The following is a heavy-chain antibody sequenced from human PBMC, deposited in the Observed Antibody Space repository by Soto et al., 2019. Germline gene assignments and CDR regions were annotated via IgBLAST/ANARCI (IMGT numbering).Heavy chain of an antibody. CDR3: ARHLVGATNGGVVDY. V-gene: IGHV4-59*08. CDR1: GGSISSYY. Sequence: SETLSLTCTVSGGSISSYYWSWIRQPPGKGLEWIGYVYYSGTTNYNPSLKSRVTISVDTSKNQFSLKLSSVTAADTAVFYCARHLVGATNGGVVDYWGQGTLVTVS. J-gene: IGHJ4*02. CDR2: VYYSGTT. D-gene: IGHD1-26*01.